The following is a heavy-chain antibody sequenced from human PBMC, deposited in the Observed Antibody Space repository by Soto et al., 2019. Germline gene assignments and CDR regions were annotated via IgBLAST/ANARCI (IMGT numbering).Heavy chain of an antibody. D-gene: IGHD3-9*01. Sequence: SVTVSCQASGSPFNNYDINWVRQATGQGLEWMGRISPILGIANYAQKFQGRVTITADTSTSTAYMELSSLRSEDTAVYYCARTRGLGPFDYWGQGTLVTVSS. CDR2: ISPILGIA. V-gene: IGHV1-69*04. CDR3: ARTRGLGPFDY. CDR1: GSPFNNYD. J-gene: IGHJ4*02.